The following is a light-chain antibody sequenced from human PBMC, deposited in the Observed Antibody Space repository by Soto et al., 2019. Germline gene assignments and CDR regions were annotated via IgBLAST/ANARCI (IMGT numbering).Light chain of an antibody. Sequence: DIQMTQSPSSLSASVGDRVTITCQASDDISNYLNWYQQKPGKAPKVLIYDASHLESGVPSRFSGGGSGTEFTFTISSLLAEGIATYYCQQYANLPLTFGPGTKVDIK. V-gene: IGKV1-33*01. CDR2: DAS. CDR3: QQYANLPLT. J-gene: IGKJ3*01. CDR1: DDISNY.